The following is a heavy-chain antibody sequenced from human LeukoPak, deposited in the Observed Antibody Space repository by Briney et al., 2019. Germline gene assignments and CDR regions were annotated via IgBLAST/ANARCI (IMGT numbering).Heavy chain of an antibody. D-gene: IGHD2-2*01. J-gene: IGHJ6*02. CDR2: ISDNGTNI. CDR1: GFTFSDYY. CDR3: ARSGSSTWVFYQYGLGA. Sequence: GGSLRLSCAASGFTFSDYYMSWIRQAPGKGLEWVSYISDNGTNIHYADSVKGRFTISRDNAKNSLYLQMYSLRDEDTAVYYCARSGSSTWVFYQYGLGAWGQGTTVTVSS. V-gene: IGHV3-11*01.